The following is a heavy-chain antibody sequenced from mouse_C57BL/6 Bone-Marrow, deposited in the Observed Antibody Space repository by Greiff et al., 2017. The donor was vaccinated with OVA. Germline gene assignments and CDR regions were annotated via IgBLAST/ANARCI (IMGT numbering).Heavy chain of an antibody. D-gene: IGHD2-3*01. CDR2: IYPSDSET. Sequence: VQLQQSGAELVRPGSSVKLSCKASGYTFTSYWMDWVKQRPGQGLEWIGNIYPSDSETHYNQKFKDKATLTVDKSSSTAYMQLSSLTSEDSAVYYCARDRPMDVYFDYWGQGTTLTVSS. CDR3: ARDRPMDVYFDY. V-gene: IGHV1-61*01. CDR1: GYTFTSYW. J-gene: IGHJ2*01.